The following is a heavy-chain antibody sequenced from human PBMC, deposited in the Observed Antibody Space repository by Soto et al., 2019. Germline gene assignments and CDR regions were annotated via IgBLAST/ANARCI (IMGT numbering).Heavy chain of an antibody. D-gene: IGHD4-17*01. J-gene: IGHJ5*02. Sequence: SESLSPTSSLLSDSISDTRYYWGWTRQSPEKGLEWIGGSTNDGHDYYNPRLKSRVTLFANTSRNQFSLKMKDVTVADTALYFCARHFYGNYVGGNWFDPWGQGALVTVSS. V-gene: IGHV4-39*01. CDR1: SDSISDTRYY. CDR3: ARHFYGNYVGGNWFDP. CDR2: STNDGHD.